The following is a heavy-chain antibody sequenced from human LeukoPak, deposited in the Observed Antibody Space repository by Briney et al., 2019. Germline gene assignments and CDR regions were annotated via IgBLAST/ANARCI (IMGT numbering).Heavy chain of an antibody. J-gene: IGHJ4*02. V-gene: IGHV3-23*01. Sequence: GGSLRLSCEASGFSFSSYGMSWVRQAPGEGLEWVSGFSASDGSRYYADSVKGRFTISRDNSKNTLYLQMNSLRAEDTAVYYCAKNIGGFDYWGQGTLVTVSS. CDR1: GFSFSSYG. D-gene: IGHD4-23*01. CDR3: AKNIGGFDY. CDR2: FSASDGSR.